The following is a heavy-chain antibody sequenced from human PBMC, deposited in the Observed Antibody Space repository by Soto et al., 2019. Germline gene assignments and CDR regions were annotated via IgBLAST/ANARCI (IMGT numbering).Heavy chain of an antibody. D-gene: IGHD2-21*02. J-gene: IGHJ5*02. CDR3: ARRRVMTLWFDP. CDR1: GGSFRDYS. CDR2: INHTGST. Sequence: SETLSLTCAVYGGSFRDYSWTWIRQPPGKGLEWIGEINHTGSTNYNPSLKSRVTISVDMSKNQFSLKVSSVTAADTAVYYCARRRVMTLWFDPWGQGTLVTVSS. V-gene: IGHV4-34*01.